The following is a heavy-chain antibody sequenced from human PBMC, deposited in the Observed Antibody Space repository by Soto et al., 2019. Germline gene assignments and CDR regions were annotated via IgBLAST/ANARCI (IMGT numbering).Heavy chain of an antibody. D-gene: IGHD3-22*01. Sequence: QVQLQQWGAGLLKPSETLSLTCAVYGGSFSGYYWSWIRQPPGKGLEWIGEINHSGSTNYNPSLKSRVTISVDTSKNQFSLKLSSVTAADTAVYYCARQRRGVVIYKADDYWGQGTLVTVSS. V-gene: IGHV4-34*01. CDR1: GGSFSGYY. CDR2: INHSGST. CDR3: ARQRRGVVIYKADDY. J-gene: IGHJ4*02.